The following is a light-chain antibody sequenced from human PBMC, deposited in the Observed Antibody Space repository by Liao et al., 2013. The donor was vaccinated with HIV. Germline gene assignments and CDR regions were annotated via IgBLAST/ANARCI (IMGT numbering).Light chain of an antibody. V-gene: IGLV3-1*01. Sequence: YELTQPPSVSVSPGQTASITCSGDKLGDKYTCWYQQKPGQSPMLVIYQDTKRPSGIPERFSGSNSGNTATLTISGTQAMDEADYYCQAWDTSTVVFGGGTKLTVL. CDR1: KLGDKY. CDR2: QDT. CDR3: QAWDTSTVV. J-gene: IGLJ2*01.